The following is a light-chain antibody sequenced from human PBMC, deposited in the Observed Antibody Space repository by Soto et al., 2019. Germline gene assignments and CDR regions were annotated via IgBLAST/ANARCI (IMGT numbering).Light chain of an antibody. CDR3: QTWATGPDWV. CDR1: SGHSSYT. Sequence: QLVLTQSPSASASLGASVKLTCTLSSGHSSYTITWHQQQPDKGPRFLMSLDSDGSHIKGDGIPDRFSGSSSGTERYLTISSLQSEDEADYYCQTWATGPDWVFGGGTQLTVL. J-gene: IGLJ3*02. CDR2: LDSDGSH. V-gene: IGLV4-69*01.